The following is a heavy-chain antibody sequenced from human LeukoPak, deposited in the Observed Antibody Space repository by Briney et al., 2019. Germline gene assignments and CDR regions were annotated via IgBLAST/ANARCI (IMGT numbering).Heavy chain of an antibody. CDR3: AKAGGSGWYFYLFDP. CDR1: GFTFSSYA. J-gene: IGHJ5*02. CDR2: ISGSGVST. D-gene: IGHD6-19*01. V-gene: IGHV3-23*01. Sequence: GGSLRLSCAASGFTFSSYAMSGLRQAPGKVVEWVSSISGSGVSTYYADSVKGRFPISRDNSTNTLYLQMNSLRAEDTAVYYCAKAGGSGWYFYLFDPWGQGTLVTVSS.